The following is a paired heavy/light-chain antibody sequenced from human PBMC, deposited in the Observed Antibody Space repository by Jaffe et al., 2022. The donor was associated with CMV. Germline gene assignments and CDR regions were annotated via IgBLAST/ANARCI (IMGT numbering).Heavy chain of an antibody. Sequence: QVPLLESGPGLVRPSETLSLICSVSGGSMDPYWWNWIRQSPGKGLEWIGYFSDGVGSNYNPSLKSRVTISVDTSKNQVSLKLSSVTAADAAVYFCARGKEAIANGAVVFEYWGQGIQVTVSP. J-gene: IGHJ4*02. D-gene: IGHD2-8*01. CDR1: GGSMDPYW. CDR3: ARGKEAIANGAVVFEY. V-gene: IGHV4-59*01. CDR2: FSDGVGS.
Light chain of an antibody. Sequence: EIVLTQSPGTLSLSPGEGATLSCRASQTITYNYLAWYQQKRGQAPRLLVYGASTRATGIPDRFSGSGSGTDFALTISRLEAEDFAVYYCQQYLTSPFTFGPGTKVDIK. CDR1: QTITYNY. CDR3: QQYLTSPFT. V-gene: IGKV3-20*01. J-gene: IGKJ3*01. CDR2: GAS.